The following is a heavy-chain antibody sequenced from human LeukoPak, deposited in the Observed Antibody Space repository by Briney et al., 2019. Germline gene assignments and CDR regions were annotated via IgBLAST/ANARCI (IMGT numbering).Heavy chain of an antibody. CDR2: ISTTGVGK. CDR1: GFTFSTYA. V-gene: IGHV3-23*01. Sequence: PGGSLRLSCAASGFTFSTYAMSWVRQAPGKGLEWVSAISTTGVGKYYADSVKGRFTISRDNSKNTLYLQMNSLRAEDTAVYYCAKDSRDGYNYVNWYFDLWGRGTLVTVSS. J-gene: IGHJ2*01. CDR3: AKDSRDGYNYVNWYFDL. D-gene: IGHD5-24*01.